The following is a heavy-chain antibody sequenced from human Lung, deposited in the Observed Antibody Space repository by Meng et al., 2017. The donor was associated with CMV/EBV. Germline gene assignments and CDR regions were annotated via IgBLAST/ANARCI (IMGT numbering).Heavy chain of an antibody. Sequence: SXXVSXKASGYSXTNHAIGWVRQAPGQGFKWLGWSSPNNGNVNYAQKFRGRVTMTTDTSTTTAYLELRSLTPDDTALYYCGRHVTIFGEVLDTHYVFDMWXQGTMVTVSS. D-gene: IGHD3-3*01. CDR3: GRHVTIFGEVLDTHYVFDM. CDR1: GYSXTNHA. V-gene: IGHV1-18*01. CDR2: SSPNNGNV. J-gene: IGHJ3*02.